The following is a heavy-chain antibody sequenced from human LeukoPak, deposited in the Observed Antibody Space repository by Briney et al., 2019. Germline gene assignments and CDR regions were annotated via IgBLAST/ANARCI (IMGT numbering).Heavy chain of an antibody. V-gene: IGHV4-34*01. CDR1: GGSFSSYY. CDR3: ATTTSGIAAADHDY. J-gene: IGHJ4*02. CDR2: IDHSGST. Sequence: SETLSLTCAVYGGSFSSYYWSWVRQSPEKGLEWIGQIDHSGSTYYNPSLKSRVTISVDRSKNQFSLKLSSVTAADTAVYYCATTTSGIAAADHDYWGQGTLVTVSS. D-gene: IGHD6-13*01.